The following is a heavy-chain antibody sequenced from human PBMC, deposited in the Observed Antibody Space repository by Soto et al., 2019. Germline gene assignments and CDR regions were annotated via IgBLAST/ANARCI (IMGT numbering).Heavy chain of an antibody. J-gene: IGHJ4*02. CDR2: IYHSGST. CDR1: GGSISSGGYS. V-gene: IGHV4-30-2*01. D-gene: IGHD3-3*01. Sequence: TLSLTCADSGGSISSGGYSWSWIRQPPGKGLEWIGYIYHSGSTYYNPSLKSRVTISVDRSKNQFSLKLSSVTAADTAVYYCAAGAIFGVVPLDYWGQGTLVTVSS. CDR3: AAGAIFGVVPLDY.